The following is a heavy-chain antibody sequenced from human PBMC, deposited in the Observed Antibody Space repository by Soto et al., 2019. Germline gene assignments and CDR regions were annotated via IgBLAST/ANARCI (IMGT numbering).Heavy chain of an antibody. J-gene: IGHJ4*02. CDR1: GYKFAGYW. D-gene: IGHD3-3*01. Sequence: PGEPLKISCKGSGYKFAGYWIAWVRQMPGKGLELMGIIYPSDSDTRYRPSFQGQVTISADKSISSAYLQWSSLRASDTAMYYCARGGVSTRTFDYWGQGTPVTVSS. V-gene: IGHV5-51*03. CDR3: ARGGVSTRTFDY. CDR2: IYPSDSDT.